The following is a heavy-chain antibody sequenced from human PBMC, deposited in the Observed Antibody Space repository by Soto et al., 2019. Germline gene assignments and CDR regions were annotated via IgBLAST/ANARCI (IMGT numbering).Heavy chain of an antibody. CDR2: ISTRSDI. Sequence: GGALRLSCAASGFTFSCYSMNWVRQAPGKGLEWVASISTRSDIYYADSVKGRFTISRDNAKNSVSLQVNSLRAEDTAVYYCAREETAWPLAYGLDVWGQGTTVTVSS. CDR3: AREETAWPLAYGLDV. D-gene: IGHD2-21*02. V-gene: IGHV3-21*01. CDR1: GFTFSCYS. J-gene: IGHJ6*02.